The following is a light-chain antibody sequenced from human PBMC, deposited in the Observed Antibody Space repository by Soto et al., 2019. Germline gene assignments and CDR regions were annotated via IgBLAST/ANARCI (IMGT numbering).Light chain of an antibody. J-gene: IGKJ4*01. CDR3: QEYDTSLPYT. V-gene: IGKV3-20*01. CDR1: HSVNNNY. Sequence: VFSHPRGIMSLSPEDRATLSCEASHSVNNNYLAWYQHKPGQAPRLLIYGASSRATGIPDKFSGSGSGTDFTLTISSLEPEDFAVYYCQEYDTSLPYTFGGGTNVDIK. CDR2: GAS.